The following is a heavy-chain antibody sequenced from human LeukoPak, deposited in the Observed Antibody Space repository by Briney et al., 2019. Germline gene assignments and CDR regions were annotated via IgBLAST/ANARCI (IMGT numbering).Heavy chain of an antibody. D-gene: IGHD2-15*01. V-gene: IGHV1-46*01. J-gene: IGHJ4*02. CDR1: GYTFTRNF. CDR2: FNPSGDSA. Sequence: ASVKVSRKTSGYTFTRNFLHWVRQAPGHGLEWMGVFNPSGDSATYSQSFQGRVTMTRDTSTSTVYMEMSSLRYEDTAVYYCARESCSGNSCYYFDYWGQGTLVTVSS. CDR3: ARESCSGNSCYYFDY.